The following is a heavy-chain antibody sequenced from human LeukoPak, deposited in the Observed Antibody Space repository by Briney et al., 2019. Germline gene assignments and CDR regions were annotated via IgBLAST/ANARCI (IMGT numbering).Heavy chain of an antibody. Sequence: GASVTVSCTASGGTFSSYAISWVRQAPGQGLEWMGGIIPIFGTANYAQKFQGRVTITADESTSTAYMELSSLRSEDTAVYYCARDLSRDYRTGWLFDPWGQGTLVTVSS. J-gene: IGHJ5*02. V-gene: IGHV1-69*13. D-gene: IGHD6-25*01. CDR1: GGTFSSYA. CDR3: ARDLSRDYRTGWLFDP. CDR2: IIPIFGTA.